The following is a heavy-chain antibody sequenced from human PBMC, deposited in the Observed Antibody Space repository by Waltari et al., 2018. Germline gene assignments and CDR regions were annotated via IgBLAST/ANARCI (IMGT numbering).Heavy chain of an antibody. V-gene: IGHV3-74*01. CDR2: TNGDCSST. Sequence: EVQLEESGGGLVQPGGSLRLSCAASGFTFSSHWMHWVRQAPGKGLVWVSRTNGDCSSTSYADSVKCRFTISRDNAKNTLYLQMNSLGAEDTAVYYCSRDLQHGDFGRGRDYWGQGTLVTVSS. CDR3: SRDLQHGDFGRGRDY. D-gene: IGHD4-17*01. CDR1: GFTFSSHW. J-gene: IGHJ4*02.